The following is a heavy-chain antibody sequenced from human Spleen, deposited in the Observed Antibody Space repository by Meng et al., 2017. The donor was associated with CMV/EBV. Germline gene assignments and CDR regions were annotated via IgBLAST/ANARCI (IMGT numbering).Heavy chain of an antibody. CDR1: GFTFSSYA. CDR2: ISSNGGST. CDR3: ATSVTMFGVVIRWNYYYGMDV. Sequence: GGSLRLSCAASGFTFSSYAMHWVRQAPGKGLEYVSVISSNGGSTYYADSVKGRFTISRDNSNTTLYLQMNSLRAVDTAVYFCATSVTMFGVVIRWNYYYGMDVWGQGTTVTVSS. V-gene: IGHV3-64*02. D-gene: IGHD3-3*01. J-gene: IGHJ6*02.